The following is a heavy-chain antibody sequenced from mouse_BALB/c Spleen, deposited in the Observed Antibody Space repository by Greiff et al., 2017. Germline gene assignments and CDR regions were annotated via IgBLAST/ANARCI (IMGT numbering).Heavy chain of an antibody. CDR3: AIYYGSSLRYFDY. CDR1: GYTFTSYW. CDR2: INPSTGYT. V-gene: IGHV1-7*01. J-gene: IGHJ2*01. D-gene: IGHD1-1*01. Sequence: QVHVKQSGAELAKPGASVKMSCKASGYTFTSYWMHWVKQRPGQGLEWIGYINPSTGYTEYNQKFKDKATLTADKSSSTAYMQLSSLTSEDSAVYYCAIYYGSSLRYFDYWGQGTTLTVSS.